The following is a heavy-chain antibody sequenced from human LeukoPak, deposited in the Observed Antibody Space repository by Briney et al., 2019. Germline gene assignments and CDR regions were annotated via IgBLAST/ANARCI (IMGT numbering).Heavy chain of an antibody. D-gene: IGHD1-7*01. Sequence: ASVKVSCKASGYTFTGYYMHWVRQAPGQGLEWMGWINPNSGGTNYAQKFQGRVTMTRDTSISTAYMELSRLRSDDTAVYYCAQLELLNPTDNWFDPWGQGTLVTVSS. V-gene: IGHV1-2*02. CDR2: INPNSGGT. CDR1: GYTFTGYY. J-gene: IGHJ5*02. CDR3: AQLELLNPTDNWFDP.